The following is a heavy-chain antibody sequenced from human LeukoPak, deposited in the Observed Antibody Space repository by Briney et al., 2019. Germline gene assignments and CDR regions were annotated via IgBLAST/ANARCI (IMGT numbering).Heavy chain of an antibody. J-gene: IGHJ4*02. Sequence: PGRSLRLSCAASGFTFSSYAMHWVRQAPGKGLEWVAVISYDGSNKYYADSVKGRFTISRDNSKNTLYLQMNSLRAEDTAVYYCASIGGDIAAWGQGTLVTVSS. CDR2: ISYDGSNK. CDR3: ASIGGDIAA. D-gene: IGHD6-25*01. V-gene: IGHV3-30-3*01. CDR1: GFTFSSYA.